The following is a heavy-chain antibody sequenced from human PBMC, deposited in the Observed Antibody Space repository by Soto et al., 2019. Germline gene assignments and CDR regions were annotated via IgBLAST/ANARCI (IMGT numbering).Heavy chain of an antibody. Sequence: SVKVSCKASGGTFSSYAISWVRQAPGQGLEWMGGIIPIFGTANYAQKFQGRVTITADESTSTAYMELSSLRSGDTAVYYCARGGYCTNGVCYKGVWYFDYWGQGTLVTVSS. CDR2: IIPIFGTA. CDR3: ARGGYCTNGVCYKGVWYFDY. CDR1: GGTFSSYA. V-gene: IGHV1-69*13. D-gene: IGHD2-8*01. J-gene: IGHJ4*02.